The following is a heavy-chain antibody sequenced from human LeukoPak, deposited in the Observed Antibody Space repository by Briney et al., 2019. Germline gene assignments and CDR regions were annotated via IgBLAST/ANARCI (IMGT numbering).Heavy chain of an antibody. CDR3: ARVDNWNYFAFDI. V-gene: IGHV4-39*07. J-gene: IGHJ3*02. D-gene: IGHD1-7*01. CDR2: IYYSGST. Sequence: PSETLSLTCTVSGGSISSSSYYWGWIRQPPGKGLEWIGSIYYSGSTYYNPSLKSRVTISVDTSKNQFSLKLSSVTAADTAVYYCARVDNWNYFAFDIWGQGTMVTVSS. CDR1: GGSISSSSYY.